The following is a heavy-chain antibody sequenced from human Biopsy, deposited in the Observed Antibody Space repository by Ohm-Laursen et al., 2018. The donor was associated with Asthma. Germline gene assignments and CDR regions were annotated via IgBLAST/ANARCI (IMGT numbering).Heavy chain of an antibody. Sequence: GTLSLTCTVSGGSVSSGSYYWSWIRQPPGKGLAWVSYISYGGGTDYNPSLKSRLTISMDTSKNQFSLKLSSVTAADTAVYYCARVPTTLRYFDLWGRGTLVTVSS. D-gene: IGHD2-15*01. J-gene: IGHJ2*01. CDR2: ISYGGGT. CDR1: GGSVSSGSYY. CDR3: ARVPTTLRYFDL. V-gene: IGHV4-61*01.